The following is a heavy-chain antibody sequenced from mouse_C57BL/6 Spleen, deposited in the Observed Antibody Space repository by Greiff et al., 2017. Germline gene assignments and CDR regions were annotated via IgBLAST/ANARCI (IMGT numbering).Heavy chain of an antibody. D-gene: IGHD4-1*01. V-gene: IGHV5-6*02. Sequence: DVKLVESGGDLVKPGGSLKLSCAASGFTFSSYGMSWVRQTPDKRLEWVATISSGGSYTYFPDSVKGRFTISRDNAKNTLYLQMSSLKSEDTAMYYCARQDWDGYYFDYWGQGTTLTVSS. CDR1: GFTFSSYG. CDR3: ARQDWDGYYFDY. CDR2: ISSGGSYT. J-gene: IGHJ2*01.